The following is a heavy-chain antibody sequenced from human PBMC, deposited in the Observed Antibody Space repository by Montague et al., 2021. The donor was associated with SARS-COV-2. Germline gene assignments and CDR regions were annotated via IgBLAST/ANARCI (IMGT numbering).Heavy chain of an antibody. J-gene: IGHJ4*02. CDR3: VRARWLQPFFDN. D-gene: IGHD5-24*01. V-gene: IGHV4-31*11. CDR1: GGSIRGSSYY. Sequence: TLSLTCAVSGGSIRGSSYYWSWIRHHPEKGLEWIGYIYYTGSTYYNPSLKSRVVISVDTSKNEFSLNLTSVTAADTAVYYCVRARWLQPFFDNWGQGTPVIVSS. CDR2: IYYTGST.